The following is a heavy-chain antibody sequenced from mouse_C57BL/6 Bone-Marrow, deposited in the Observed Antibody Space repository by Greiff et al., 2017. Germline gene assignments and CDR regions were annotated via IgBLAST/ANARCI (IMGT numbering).Heavy chain of an antibody. D-gene: IGHD2-4*01. J-gene: IGHJ4*01. Sequence: VKLMESGPGLVAPSQSLSITCTVSGFSLTSYGVSWVRQSPGKGLEWLGVIWRGGSTDYNAAFMSRLSITKDNSKSQVFFKMNSLQADDTAIYYCAKIDYDAVGYAMDYWGQGTSVTVSS. V-gene: IGHV2-5*01. CDR2: IWRGGST. CDR3: AKIDYDAVGYAMDY. CDR1: GFSLTSYG.